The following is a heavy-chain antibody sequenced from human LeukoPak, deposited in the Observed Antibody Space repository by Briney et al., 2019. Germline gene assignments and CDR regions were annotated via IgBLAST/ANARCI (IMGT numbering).Heavy chain of an antibody. CDR1: GFTFDDYG. Sequence: GGSLRLSCAASGFTFDDYGMSWVRQAPGKGLEWVSAISGSGGSTYYADSVKGRFTISKDNSKNSLYLQMNSLRAEDTAVYYCAKVGGSYWFDYWGQGTLVTVSS. CDR2: ISGSGGST. D-gene: IGHD1-26*01. CDR3: AKVGGSYWFDY. J-gene: IGHJ4*02. V-gene: IGHV3-23*01.